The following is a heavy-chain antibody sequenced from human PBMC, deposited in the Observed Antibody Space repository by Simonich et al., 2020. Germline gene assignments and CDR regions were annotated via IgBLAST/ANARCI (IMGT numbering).Heavy chain of an antibody. CDR2: FYYSGST. J-gene: IGHJ3*02. CDR1: GGSISSSSYY. D-gene: IGHD6-13*01. V-gene: IGHV4-39*01. CDR3: ARHAGFAFDI. Sequence: QLQLQESGPGLVKPSETLSLTCTVSGGSISSSSYYWGWIRQPPGKGLEWLGSFYYSGSTDYNPSLKSRVTISVDTSKNQFSLKLSSVTAADTAVYYCARHAGFAFDIWGQGTMVTVSS.